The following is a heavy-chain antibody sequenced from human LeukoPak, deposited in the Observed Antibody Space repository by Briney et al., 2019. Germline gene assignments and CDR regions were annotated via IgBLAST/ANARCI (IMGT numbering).Heavy chain of an antibody. V-gene: IGHV3-53*01. CDR3: ARDKEVGDSFFIY. Sequence: GGSLRLSCAVSGFTVSNTYMNWVRQAPGKGLEWVSVLYSGGNTFYADSVKGRFTIFRDDFKNTLYLQMHSLRAEDTAVYYCARDKEVGDSFFIYWGQGTLVTVSS. CDR2: LYSGGNT. D-gene: IGHD3-10*01. CDR1: GFTVSNTY. J-gene: IGHJ4*02.